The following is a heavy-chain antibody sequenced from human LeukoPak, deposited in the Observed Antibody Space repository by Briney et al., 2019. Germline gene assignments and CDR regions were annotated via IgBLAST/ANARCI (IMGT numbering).Heavy chain of an antibody. D-gene: IGHD6-13*01. CDR1: GYTFTSYA. Sequence: GASVKVSCKASGYTFTSYAITWVRQAPGQGLEWMGWICTYNGRTNYAQNLQDRVTLTIDTSTSTAYTELRSLKSDDTAVYFCARCESGSSWPWELGNNWGQGTPDTVSS. CDR3: ARCESGSSWPWELGNN. CDR2: ICTYNGRT. J-gene: IGHJ4*02. V-gene: IGHV1-18*01.